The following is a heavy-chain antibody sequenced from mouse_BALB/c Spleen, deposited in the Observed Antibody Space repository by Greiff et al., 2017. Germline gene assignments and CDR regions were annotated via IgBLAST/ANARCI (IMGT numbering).Heavy chain of an antibody. CDR1: GFNIKDTY. V-gene: IGHV14-3*02. CDR3: AKVYGYDGGYAMDY. Sequence: VQLQQSGAELVKPGASVKLSCTASGFNIKDTYMHWVKQRPEQGLEWIGRIDPANGNTKYDPKFQGKATITADTSSNTAYLQLGSLTSEDTAVYYCAKVYGYDGGYAMDYWGQGTSVTVSS. J-gene: IGHJ4*01. D-gene: IGHD2-2*01. CDR2: IDPANGNT.